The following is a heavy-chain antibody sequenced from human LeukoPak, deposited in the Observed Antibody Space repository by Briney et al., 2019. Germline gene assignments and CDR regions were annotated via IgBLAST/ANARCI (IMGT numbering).Heavy chain of an antibody. Sequence: AGGSLRLSCAVSGFTFSNYWMTWVRQAPAKGLEWVADIKPDGSESHYADSVKGRFTISRDNAKSSLYLQMNSLRADDTAVYYCVRGWTKFDYWGQGILVTVSS. CDR2: IKPDGSES. V-gene: IGHV3-7*03. CDR1: GFTFSNYW. J-gene: IGHJ4*02. D-gene: IGHD3/OR15-3a*01. CDR3: VRGWTKFDY.